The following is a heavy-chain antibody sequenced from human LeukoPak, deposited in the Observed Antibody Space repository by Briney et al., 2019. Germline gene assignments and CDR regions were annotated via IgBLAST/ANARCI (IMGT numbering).Heavy chain of an antibody. Sequence: GGSLRLSCAASGFTFSSYAMHWVRQAPGKGLEWVAVISYDGSNKYYADSVKGRFTISRDNSKNTLYLQMNSLRAEDTAVYYCARDYPIVATPDRFDYWGQGTLVTVSS. CDR2: ISYDGSNK. CDR1: GFTFSSYA. CDR3: ARDYPIVATPDRFDY. J-gene: IGHJ4*02. D-gene: IGHD5-12*01. V-gene: IGHV3-30-3*01.